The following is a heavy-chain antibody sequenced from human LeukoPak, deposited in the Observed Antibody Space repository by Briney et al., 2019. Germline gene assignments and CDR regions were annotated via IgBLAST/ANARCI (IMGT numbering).Heavy chain of an antibody. V-gene: IGHV4-34*01. D-gene: IGHD5-18*01. CDR1: GGSFSGYY. Sequence: PSETLSLTCAVYGGSFSGYYWSWIRQPPGKGLEGIGEINHSGSTNYNPSLKSRVTISVDTSKNQFSLKLSSVTAADTAVYYCARGWIQLWSYYFDYWGQGTLVTVSS. CDR2: INHSGST. J-gene: IGHJ4*02. CDR3: ARGWIQLWSYYFDY.